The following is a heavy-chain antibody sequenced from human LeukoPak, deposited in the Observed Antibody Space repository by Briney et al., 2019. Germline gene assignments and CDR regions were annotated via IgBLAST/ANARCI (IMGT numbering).Heavy chain of an antibody. CDR2: IYYSGST. J-gene: IGHJ3*02. Sequence: SETLSLTCAVYGGSFSDSYWSWIRQPPGKGLEWIGYIYYSGSTNYNPSLKSRVTISVDTSKNQFSLKLSSVTAADTAVYYCARGSAGSWANDAFDIWGQGTMVTVSS. CDR1: GGSFSDSY. D-gene: IGHD6-13*01. CDR3: ARGSAGSWANDAFDI. V-gene: IGHV4-59*12.